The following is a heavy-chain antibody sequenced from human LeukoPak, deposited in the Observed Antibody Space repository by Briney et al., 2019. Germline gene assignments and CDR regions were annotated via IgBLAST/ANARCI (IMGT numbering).Heavy chain of an antibody. J-gene: IGHJ4*02. CDR3: ARDVGATTGDY. V-gene: IGHV1-2*02. Sequence: ASVKVSCKASGYTFTGYYMHWVRQAPGQGLEWMGWINPNSGGTNYAQKFQGRVTMTTDTSTSTAYMELRSLRSDDTAVYYCARDVGATTGDYWGQGTLVTVSS. D-gene: IGHD1-26*01. CDR2: INPNSGGT. CDR1: GYTFTGYY.